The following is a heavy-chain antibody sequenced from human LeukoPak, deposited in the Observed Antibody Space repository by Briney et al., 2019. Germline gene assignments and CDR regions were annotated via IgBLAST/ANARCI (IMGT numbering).Heavy chain of an antibody. CDR3: ARAPSQRFSTY. CDR2: ISSSSSYI. CDR1: GFTFSSYS. V-gene: IGHV3-21*01. J-gene: IGHJ4*02. Sequence: PGGSLRLSCAASGFTFSSYSMNWVRQDPGKGLEWVSSISSSSSYIYYADSVKGRFTISRDNTKNSLYLQMSSLRAEDTAVYYCARAPSQRFSTYWGQGTLVTVSS. D-gene: IGHD6-25*01.